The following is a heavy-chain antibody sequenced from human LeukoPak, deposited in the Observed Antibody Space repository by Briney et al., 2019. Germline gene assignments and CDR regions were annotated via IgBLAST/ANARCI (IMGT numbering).Heavy chain of an antibody. D-gene: IGHD3-22*01. J-gene: IGHJ1*01. CDR2: IIPILGIA. Sequence: SVKVSCKASGGTFSSYAISWVRQAPGQGLEWMGRIIPILGIANYAQKFQGRVTITADKSTSTAYMELSSLRSEDTAVYYCARVDYYYDSSGYYPEYFQHWGQGTLVTVSS. V-gene: IGHV1-69*04. CDR3: ARVDYYYDSSGYYPEYFQH. CDR1: GGTFSSYA.